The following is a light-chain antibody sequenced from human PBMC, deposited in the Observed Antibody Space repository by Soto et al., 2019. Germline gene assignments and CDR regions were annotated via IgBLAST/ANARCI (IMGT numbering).Light chain of an antibody. V-gene: IGKV4-1*01. J-gene: IGKJ4*01. CDR3: QQYFDVPFT. CDR1: RSVLYKSNNKNH. Sequence: DLLLTPSPDSLAVSLGERATMNCKCSRSVLYKSNNKNHLAWYQQKPGQPPQLIIYWASTRESGVPERFSGSGSGTDFTLTISSLEAEDVAFYWCQQYFDVPFTFGGGTKVDIK. CDR2: WAS.